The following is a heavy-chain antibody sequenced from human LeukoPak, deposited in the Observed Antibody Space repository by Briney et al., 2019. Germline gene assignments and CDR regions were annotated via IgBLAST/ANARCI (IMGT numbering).Heavy chain of an antibody. J-gene: IGHJ4*02. CDR3: AKVVAGQYNDY. CDR2: ISYDGSNK. CDR1: GFTFSSYG. Sequence: GGSLRLSCAASGFTFSSYGMHWVRQAPGKGLEWVAVISYDGSNKYYADSVKGRFTISRDNSKNTLYLQMNSLRAEDTAVYYCAKVVAGQYNDYWGQGTLVTVSS. V-gene: IGHV3-30*18. D-gene: IGHD2-15*01.